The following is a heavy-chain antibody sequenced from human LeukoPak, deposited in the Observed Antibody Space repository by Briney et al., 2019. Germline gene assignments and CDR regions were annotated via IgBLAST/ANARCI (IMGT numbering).Heavy chain of an antibody. J-gene: IGHJ5*02. CDR1: GYTLTELS. CDR2: FDPEDGET. CDR3: ATRPWSSSSWYGDWFDP. V-gene: IGHV1-24*01. Sequence: ASVKVSCKVSGYTLTELSMHWVRQAPGKGLEWMGGFDPEDGETIYAQKFQGRVTMTEATSTDTAYMELSSLRSEDTAVYYCATRPWSSSSWYGDWFDPWGQGTLVTVSS. D-gene: IGHD6-13*01.